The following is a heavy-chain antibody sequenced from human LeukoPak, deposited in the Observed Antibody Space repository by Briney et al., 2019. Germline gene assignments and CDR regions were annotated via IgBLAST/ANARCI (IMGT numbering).Heavy chain of an antibody. CDR2: INWNGGRT. CDR3: ARDYDYGDYPGY. Sequence: GGSLRLSCAPSGFMFDDYGMSWVRQAPGKGLEWVSGINWNGGRTGYADSVKGRFTISRDNAKNSLYLQMNSLRAEDTALYYCARDYDYGDYPGYWGQGTLVTVSS. D-gene: IGHD4-17*01. V-gene: IGHV3-20*04. J-gene: IGHJ4*02. CDR1: GFMFDDYG.